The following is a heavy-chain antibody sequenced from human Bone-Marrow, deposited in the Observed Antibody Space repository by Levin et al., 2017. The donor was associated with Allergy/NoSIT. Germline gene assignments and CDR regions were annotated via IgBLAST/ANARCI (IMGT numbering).Heavy chain of an antibody. CDR3: ARIDCAGDCYSRDWSFDL. V-gene: IGHV3-74*01. CDR1: GFTFSNYW. D-gene: IGHD2-21*01. Sequence: GASVKVSCAASGFTFSNYWMHWVRQVPGKGLEWVSRINGDGSRPYYADSVKGRFTISRDNAKNTLFLQMTSLRAEDTAVYSCARIDCAGDCYSRDWSFDLWGRGTLVTVSS. CDR2: INGDGSRP. J-gene: IGHJ2*01.